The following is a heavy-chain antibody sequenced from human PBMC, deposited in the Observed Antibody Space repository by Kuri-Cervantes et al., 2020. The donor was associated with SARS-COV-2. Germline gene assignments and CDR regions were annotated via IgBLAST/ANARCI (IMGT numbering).Heavy chain of an antibody. CDR2: VYYNGIT. CDR1: GGSISSGSFY. V-gene: IGHV4-39*01. Sequence: ESLKISCTVSGGSISSGSFYWGWIRQPPGKGLEWIGNVYYNGITYYNPSLESRVSVSVDTSKNQFSLKLNSVTAADTAVYYCASYVVVPAAPLDYWGQGTLVTVSS. J-gene: IGHJ4*02. D-gene: IGHD2-2*01. CDR3: ASYVVVPAAPLDY.